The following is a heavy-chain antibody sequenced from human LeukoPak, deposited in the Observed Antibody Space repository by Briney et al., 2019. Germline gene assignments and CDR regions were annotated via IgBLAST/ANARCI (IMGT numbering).Heavy chain of an antibody. J-gene: IGHJ4*02. V-gene: IGHV4-34*01. Sequence: SETLSLTCAVYGGSFSGYYWSWIRQPPGKGLEWIGEINHSGSTNCNPSLKSRVTISVDTSKNQFSLKLSSVTAADTAVYYCARELPYYDILTGYYTRHFDYWGQGTLVTVSS. CDR2: INHSGST. CDR3: ARELPYYDILTGYYTRHFDY. CDR1: GGSFSGYY. D-gene: IGHD3-9*01.